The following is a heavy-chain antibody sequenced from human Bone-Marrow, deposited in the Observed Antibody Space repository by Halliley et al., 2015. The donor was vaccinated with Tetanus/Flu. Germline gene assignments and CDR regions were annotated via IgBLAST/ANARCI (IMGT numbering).Heavy chain of an antibody. CDR3: VGSGSPTVNYFWLYP. CDR2: ISKNGNKN. V-gene: IGHV3-30-3*01. J-gene: IGHJ5*02. D-gene: IGHD4-17*01. Sequence: WVALISKNGNKNFYADSVKGRFTISRDNSQKTVYLQMNSLRGGDTAVYYCVGSGSPTVNYFWLYPWGQGTLVTVSS.